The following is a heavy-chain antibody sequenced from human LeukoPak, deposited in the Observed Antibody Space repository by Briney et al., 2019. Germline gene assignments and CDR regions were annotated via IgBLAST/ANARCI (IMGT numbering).Heavy chain of an antibody. CDR1: GFTFSSYG. D-gene: IGHD3-10*01. CDR3: AKDVLLWQY. V-gene: IGHV3-23*01. CDR2: ISGSGGST. J-gene: IGHJ4*02. Sequence: HPGGSLRLSCAASGFTFSSYGISWVRQAPGKGLEWVSAISGSGGSTYYADSVKGRFTISRDNSKNTLYLQMNSLRAEDTAVYYCAKDVLLWQYWGQGTLVTVSS.